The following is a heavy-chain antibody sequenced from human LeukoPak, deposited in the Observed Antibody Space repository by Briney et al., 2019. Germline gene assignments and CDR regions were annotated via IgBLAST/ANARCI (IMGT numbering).Heavy chain of an antibody. J-gene: IGHJ3*02. Sequence: GGSLRLSCAASGFTFSSYGMHWVRQAPGKGLEWVAFIRYDGSNKYYADSVKGRFTISRDNSKNTLYLQMNSLRAEDTAVYYCARASGFGGSIAALSDAFDIWGQGTMVTVSS. D-gene: IGHD6-6*01. CDR1: GFTFSSYG. CDR2: IRYDGSNK. CDR3: ARASGFGGSIAALSDAFDI. V-gene: IGHV3-30*02.